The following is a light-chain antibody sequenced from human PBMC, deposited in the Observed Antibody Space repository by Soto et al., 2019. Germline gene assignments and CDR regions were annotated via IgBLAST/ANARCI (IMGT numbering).Light chain of an antibody. Sequence: QSALTQPASVSGSPGQSINISCTGTSSDVGGYNYVSWNQHHPGKAPKLIIYDVSNRPSGVSNPFSGSKSGNTASLTISGLQPEDEADYYCSSYTTSNTRQIVFGTGTKLTVL. CDR2: DVS. J-gene: IGLJ1*01. CDR1: SSDVGGYNY. CDR3: SSYTTSNTRQIV. V-gene: IGLV2-14*03.